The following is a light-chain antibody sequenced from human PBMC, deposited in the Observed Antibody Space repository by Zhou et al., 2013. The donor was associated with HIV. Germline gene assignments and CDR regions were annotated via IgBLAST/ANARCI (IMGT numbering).Light chain of an antibody. V-gene: IGKV2-30*01. CDR2: KVS. CDR1: QSLVYSDGNTY. Sequence: DVVMTQSPLSLPVTLGQPASISCRSSQSLVYSDGNTYLNWFQQRPGQSPRRLIYKVSNRDSGVPDRFSGSGSGTDFTLTISRVEAEDLGVYYCMQALQTPWTFGQGTKVEIK. CDR3: MQALQTPWT. J-gene: IGKJ1*01.